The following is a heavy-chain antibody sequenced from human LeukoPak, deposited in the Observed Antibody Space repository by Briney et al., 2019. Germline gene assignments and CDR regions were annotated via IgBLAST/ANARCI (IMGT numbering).Heavy chain of an antibody. Sequence: SETLSLTCTVSGDSISSGNYYWSWIRQPAGTGLEWIGRIYTSGSTNYSPSLNSRVTISVDTSKNQFSLKLSSVTAADTAVCYCARAYYYDSSGSRDAFHIWGQGTMVTVSS. CDR1: GDSISSGNYY. CDR2: IYTSGST. V-gene: IGHV4-61*02. CDR3: ARAYYYDSSGSRDAFHI. J-gene: IGHJ3*02. D-gene: IGHD3-22*01.